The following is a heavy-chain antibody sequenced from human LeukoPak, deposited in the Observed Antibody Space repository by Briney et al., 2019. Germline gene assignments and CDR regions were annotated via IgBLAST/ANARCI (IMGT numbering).Heavy chain of an antibody. CDR1: GYTFISYS. V-gene: IGHV3-21*01. D-gene: IGHD3-3*01. CDR2: ISRNSSYI. CDR3: ARGAVDDFWSGYYMSHTKHYYYYMVV. Sequence: GGSVRLSCEASGYTFISYSMNWVRQAPGKGLEWVSSISRNSSYIFYADSFKGRFTISRDNAKNTLYLQLNSLRADDTAVYYCARGAVDDFWSGYYMSHTKHYYYYMVVSGKGATVTVSS. J-gene: IGHJ6*03.